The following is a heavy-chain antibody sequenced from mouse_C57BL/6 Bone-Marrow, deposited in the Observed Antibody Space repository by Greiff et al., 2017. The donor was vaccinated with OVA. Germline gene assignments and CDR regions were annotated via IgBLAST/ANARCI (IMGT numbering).Heavy chain of an antibody. V-gene: IGHV1-80*01. CDR1: GYAFSSYW. J-gene: IGHJ4*01. D-gene: IGHD2-2*01. CDR2: IYPGDGDT. CDR3: ARSTMVTTYYAMDY. Sequence: QVQLQQSGAELVKPGASVKISCKASGYAFSSYWMNWVKQRPGKGLEWIGQIYPGDGDTNYNGKFKGKATLTADKSSSTAYMQPSSLTSEDSAVYFCARSTMVTTYYAMDYWGQGTSVTGSS.